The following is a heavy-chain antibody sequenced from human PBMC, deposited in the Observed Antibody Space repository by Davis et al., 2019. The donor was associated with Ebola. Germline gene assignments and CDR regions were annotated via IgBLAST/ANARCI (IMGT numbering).Heavy chain of an antibody. CDR2: IYHSGST. CDR3: AREPVGEGDYIWGSYRLYEYYFDY. Sequence: PSETLSLTCTVSGYSINSGYYWGWIRQPPGKGLEWIGSIYHSGSTNYNPSLKSRVTMSVDTSKNQFSLKLSSVTAADTAVYYCAREPVGEGDYIWGSYRLYEYYFDYWGQGTLVTVSS. CDR1: GYSINSGYY. J-gene: IGHJ4*02. D-gene: IGHD3-16*02. V-gene: IGHV4-38-2*02.